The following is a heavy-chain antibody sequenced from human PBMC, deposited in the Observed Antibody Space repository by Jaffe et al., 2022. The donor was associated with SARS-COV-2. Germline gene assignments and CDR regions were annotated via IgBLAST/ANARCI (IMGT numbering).Heavy chain of an antibody. CDR3: ARGLEVVATFGGLDY. Sequence: QVQLVESGGGVVQPGRSLRLSCAASGFTFSSYAMHWVRQAPGKGLEWVAVIWYDGSGKYYSDSVKGRFTLSRDNSKNTLYLQMNSLRVEDTGLYYCARGLEVVATFGGLDYWGQGTPVTVSS. CDR2: IWYDGSGK. J-gene: IGHJ4*02. V-gene: IGHV3-33*01. D-gene: IGHD2-15*01. CDR1: GFTFSSYA.